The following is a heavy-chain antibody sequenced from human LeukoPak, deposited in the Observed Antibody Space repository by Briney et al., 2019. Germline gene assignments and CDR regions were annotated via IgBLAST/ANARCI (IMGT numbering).Heavy chain of an antibody. CDR1: GGSFSGYY. CDR3: ARVSXSLAAXVDY. J-gene: IGHJ4*01. Sequence: SETLSLTCAVYGGSFSGYYWSWIRQPPGKGLEWIGEINHSGSTNYNPSLKSRVTISVGTSKNQFSLKLSSVTAADTAVYYCARVSXSLAAXVDYWGXGTLVTVS. V-gene: IGHV4-34*01. CDR2: INHSGST.